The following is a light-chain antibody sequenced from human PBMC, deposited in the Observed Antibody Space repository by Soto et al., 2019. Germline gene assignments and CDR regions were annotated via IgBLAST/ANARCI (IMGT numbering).Light chain of an antibody. CDR1: QSVSSSY. V-gene: IGKV3-20*01. J-gene: IGKJ5*01. CDR3: QQYGSSVT. CDR2: GAS. Sequence: EVVLTQSPGTLALSRGERATLSCRASQSVSSSYLAWYQHRPGQAPRLLIFGASSRATGIPDRFSGSGSGTEFTLTISRLEPEDFAVYYCQQYGSSVTFGQGTRLEIK.